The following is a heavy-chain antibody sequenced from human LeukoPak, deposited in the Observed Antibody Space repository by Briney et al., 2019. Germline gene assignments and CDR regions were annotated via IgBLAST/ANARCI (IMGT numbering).Heavy chain of an antibody. CDR1: RGTFSSYA. Sequence: SVKVSCKDSRGTFSSYAISRVRQALVQGLDWMGRIIPIFGTANYAQKFQCRVTITTDESTTTAYMELSSLTSEDTAVYSCAREMNCGGACYSDYSGQGTLVTVSS. CDR3: AREMNCGGACYSDY. D-gene: IGHD2-21*02. V-gene: IGHV1-69*05. J-gene: IGHJ4*02. CDR2: IIPIFGTA.